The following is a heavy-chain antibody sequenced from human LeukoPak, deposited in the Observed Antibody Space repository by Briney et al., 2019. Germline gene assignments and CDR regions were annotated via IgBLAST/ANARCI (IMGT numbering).Heavy chain of an antibody. CDR3: AKVEWGNYVWGSYRPGCWFDP. Sequence: PGGSLRLSCAASGFTFSSYAMSWVRQAPGKGLEWVSAISGSGGSTYYADSVKGRFTISRDNSKNTLYLQMNSLRAEDTAVYYCAKVEWGNYVWGSYRPGCWFDPWGQGTLVTVSS. CDR1: GFTFSSYA. D-gene: IGHD3-16*02. J-gene: IGHJ5*02. V-gene: IGHV3-23*01. CDR2: ISGSGGST.